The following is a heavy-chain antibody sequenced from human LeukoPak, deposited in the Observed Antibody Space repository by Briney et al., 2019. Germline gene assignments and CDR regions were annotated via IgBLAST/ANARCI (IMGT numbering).Heavy chain of an antibody. CDR1: GYTFTDYY. D-gene: IGHD4-17*01. J-gene: IGHJ4*02. CDR3: ARAPTTVTTDGY. Sequence: ASVKVSCKASGYTFTDYYMHWVRQAPGQGLEWMGWINPNSGATNYAQKFQGRVTMTRDTSIRTAYMELSRLGSDDTAVYYCARAPTTVTTDGYWGQGTLVTVSS. V-gene: IGHV1-2*02. CDR2: INPNSGAT.